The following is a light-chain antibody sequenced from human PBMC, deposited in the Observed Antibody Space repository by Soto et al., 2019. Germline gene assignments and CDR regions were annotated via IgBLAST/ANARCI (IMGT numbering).Light chain of an antibody. CDR1: QGIASF. CDR3: QQLNSYPYT. CDR2: AAS. Sequence: IQLTQSPSSLSASVGDRVTITCRASQGIASFLAWYQQKPGKAPKLLIYAASTLQSGVPSRFSGSGSGTDFTLTINSLQPEDFATYYCQQLNSYPYTFGQGTKLDIK. J-gene: IGKJ2*01. V-gene: IGKV1-9*01.